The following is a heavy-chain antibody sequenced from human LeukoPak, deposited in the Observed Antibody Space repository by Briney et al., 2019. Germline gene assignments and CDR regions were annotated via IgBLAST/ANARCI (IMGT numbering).Heavy chain of an antibody. V-gene: IGHV4-31*03. CDR1: GGSISSGDYY. CDR3: ARDTPYGSSGYYYVST. CDR2: IYYSGST. D-gene: IGHD3-22*01. J-gene: IGHJ5*02. Sequence: KPSQTLSLTCTVSGGSISSGDYYWSWIRQHPGKGLEWIGYIYYSGSTYYNPSLKSRVTISVDTSKNQFSLKLSSVTAADTAVYYCARDTPYGSSGYYYVSTWGQGTLVTVSS.